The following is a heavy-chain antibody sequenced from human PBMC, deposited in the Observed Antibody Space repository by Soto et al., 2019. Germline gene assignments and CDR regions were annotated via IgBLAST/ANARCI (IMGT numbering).Heavy chain of an antibody. CDR1: GFTFSKYY. CDR3: ARGYSSWDAFDL. V-gene: IGHV3-72*01. Sequence: EVQVVESGGGLVQPGGSLRLSCAASGFTFSKYYMDWVRQAPRKGLEWVGRTRNKANSYTTEYAASVKGSFTISRDDSKNSVHLQMNNLNIEDTAVYYCARGYSSWDAFDLWGQGTMVTVSS. D-gene: IGHD5-12*01. CDR2: TRNKANSYTT. J-gene: IGHJ3*01.